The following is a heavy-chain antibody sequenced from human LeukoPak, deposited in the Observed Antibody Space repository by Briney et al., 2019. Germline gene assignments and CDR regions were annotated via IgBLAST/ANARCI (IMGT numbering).Heavy chain of an antibody. CDR2: IIPILGIA. J-gene: IGHJ6*03. CDR1: GGTFSSYT. D-gene: IGHD3-3*01. Sequence: VKVSCKASGGTFSSYTISWVRQAPGQGLEWMGRIIPILGIANYAQKFQGRVTITADKSTSTAYMELSSLRSEDTAVYYCARGPTYYDLLNYMDVWGKGTTVTVSS. V-gene: IGHV1-69*02. CDR3: ARGPTYYDLLNYMDV.